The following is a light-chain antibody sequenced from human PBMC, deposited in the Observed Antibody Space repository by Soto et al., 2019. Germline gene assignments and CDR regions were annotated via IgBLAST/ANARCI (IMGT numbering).Light chain of an antibody. CDR2: DDN. V-gene: IGLV1-51*01. CDR1: SSNIGGNS. J-gene: IGLJ1*01. Sequence: QSLLRHPPSVSSAPGHKVTISCSGSSSNIGGNSVSWYQQLPGTAPKLLIYDDNKRPSGVPDRFSGSKSGTSATLGITGFQAEDEADYYCQSYDSSLSGYVFGTGTKVTVL. CDR3: QSYDSSLSGYV.